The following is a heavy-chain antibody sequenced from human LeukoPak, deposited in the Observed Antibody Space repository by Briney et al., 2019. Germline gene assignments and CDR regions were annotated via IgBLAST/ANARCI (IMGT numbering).Heavy chain of an antibody. Sequence: SVKVSCKASGGTFSSSAISWVRQAPGRGLEWMGGIIPIFGTANYAQKFQGRVTITADESTSTAYMELSSLRSEDTAVFYCARSTSKSGVVVVVSAYYYYGMDVWGQGTTVTVSS. CDR2: IIPIFGTA. J-gene: IGHJ6*02. V-gene: IGHV1-69*01. D-gene: IGHD2-15*01. CDR1: GGTFSSSA. CDR3: ARSTSKSGVVVVVSAYYYYGMDV.